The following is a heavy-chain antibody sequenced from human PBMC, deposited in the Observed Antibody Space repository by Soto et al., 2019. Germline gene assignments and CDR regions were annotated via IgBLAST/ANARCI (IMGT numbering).Heavy chain of an antibody. V-gene: IGHV4-59*01. J-gene: IGHJ2*01. CDR1: GGSISSYY. Sequence: QVQLQESGPGLVKPSETLSLTCTVSGGSISSYYWSWIRQPPGKGLEWVGYIYYSGSTYYNPSLKSRVTISVDTSNTQFSLKLGSVTAADTAVYYCTRDRYYGWYFDLWGRGTLVTVSS. CDR2: IYYSGST. D-gene: IGHD3-10*01. CDR3: TRDRYYGWYFDL.